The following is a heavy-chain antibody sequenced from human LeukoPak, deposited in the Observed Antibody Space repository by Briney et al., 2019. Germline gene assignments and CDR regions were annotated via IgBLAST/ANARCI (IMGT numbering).Heavy chain of an antibody. CDR3: AARPRERRPGIP. J-gene: IGHJ3*01. V-gene: IGHV3-23*01. Sequence: GGSLRLSCAASGLTLSSYDMTWVRQAPEKGLEWVSGASARGAKTYYAGSVKGRFTISRDNSKTTLYLQMNSLRVDDTAVYYCAARPRERRPGIPWGRGTRVSVSS. CDR1: GLTLSSYD. CDR2: ASARGAKT. D-gene: IGHD1-1*01.